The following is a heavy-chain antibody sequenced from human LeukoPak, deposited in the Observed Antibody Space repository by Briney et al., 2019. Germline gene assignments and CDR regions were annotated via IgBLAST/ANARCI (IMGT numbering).Heavy chain of an antibody. J-gene: IGHJ4*02. CDR2: ISYDGSNK. CDR1: GFTFSSYA. V-gene: IGHV3-30*04. CDR3: ARDFDY. Sequence: GGSLRLSCAASGFTFSSYAMHWVRQAPGKGLEWVAVISYDGSNKYYAESVKGRFTISRDNSKNTLYLQMNSLRAEDTAVYYCARDFDYWGQGTLVTVSS.